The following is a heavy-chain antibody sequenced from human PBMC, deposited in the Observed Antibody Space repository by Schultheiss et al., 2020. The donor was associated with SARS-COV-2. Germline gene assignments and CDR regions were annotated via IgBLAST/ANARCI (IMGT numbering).Heavy chain of an antibody. D-gene: IGHD5-12*01. CDR3: ARTGEEQYIVATIFDY. J-gene: IGHJ4*02. Sequence: ASVKVSCKASGYTFTSYDINWVRQATGQGLEWMGWINTNTGNPTYAQGFTGRFVFSLDTSVSTAYLQISSLKAEDTAVYYCARTGEEQYIVATIFDYWGQGTLVTVSS. V-gene: IGHV7-4-1*02. CDR1: GYTFTSYD. CDR2: INTNTGNP.